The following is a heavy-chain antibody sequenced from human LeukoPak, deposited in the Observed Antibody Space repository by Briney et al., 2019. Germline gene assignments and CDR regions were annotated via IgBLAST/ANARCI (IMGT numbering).Heavy chain of an antibody. CDR3: AAGRPYSLLDY. CDR2: FDAIDAKT. J-gene: IGHJ4*02. D-gene: IGHD5-18*01. Sequence: ASVKVSCTVSGSSLTELSLYWVRQAPGKGLEWMGGFDAIDAKTFYAQKFQGRVTMTEDSSTDTAYMELSSLRSDDTAFYYCAAGRPYSLLDYWGQGTLVTVSS. CDR1: GSSLTELS. V-gene: IGHV1-24*01.